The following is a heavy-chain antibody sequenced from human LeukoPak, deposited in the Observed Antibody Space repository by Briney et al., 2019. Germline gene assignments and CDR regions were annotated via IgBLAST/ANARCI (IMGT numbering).Heavy chain of an antibody. V-gene: IGHV1-8*01. CDR3: ARSSQLWLQWGDY. J-gene: IGHJ4*02. D-gene: IGHD5-18*01. Sequence: ASVKVSCKASGYTFTSYDINWVRQATGQGLEWMGWMNPNSGNTGYAQKFQGRVTMTRNTSISTAYMELSSLRSEDTAVYYCARSSQLWLQWGDYWGQGTLVTVSS. CDR1: GYTFTSYD. CDR2: MNPNSGNT.